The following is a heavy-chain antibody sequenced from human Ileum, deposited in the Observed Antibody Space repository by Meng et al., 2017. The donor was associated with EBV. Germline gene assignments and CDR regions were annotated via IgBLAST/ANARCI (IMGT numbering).Heavy chain of an antibody. J-gene: IGHJ4*02. CDR2: IYYSGST. V-gene: IGHV4-59*08. Sequence: QVQLQDSGPGLVKLSETLSITCTVSGGSISSYYWSWIRQPPGKGLEWIGYIYYSGSTNYNPSLKSRVTISVDTSKNQFSLNLSSVTAADTAVYYCARGGWSLDYWGQGTLVTVSS. D-gene: IGHD2-15*01. CDR3: ARGGWSLDY. CDR1: GGSISSYY.